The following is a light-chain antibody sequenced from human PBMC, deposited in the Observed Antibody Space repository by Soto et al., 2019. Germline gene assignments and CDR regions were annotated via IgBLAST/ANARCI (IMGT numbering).Light chain of an antibody. CDR2: DAS. Sequence: EIVLPQSPGTLSLSPGERATLSCRASQSVSRHLAWYQQNPGQAPRLLIYDASNRATGIPARFSGSGSGTDFTLTISRLEPEDFAVYYCQQYGGPLTFGGGTKVDIK. CDR3: QQYGGPLT. J-gene: IGKJ4*01. V-gene: IGKV3-20*01. CDR1: QSVSRH.